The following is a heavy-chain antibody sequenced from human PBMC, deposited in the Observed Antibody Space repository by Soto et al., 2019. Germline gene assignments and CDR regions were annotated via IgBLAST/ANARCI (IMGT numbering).Heavy chain of an antibody. V-gene: IGHV4-30-4*01. CDR3: ARALTFVWFDP. CDR1: GGSISSGDYS. J-gene: IGHJ5*02. Sequence: SETLSLTCTVSGGSISSGDYSWSWVRQSPGKGLEWIGHIYNSGITYYNPSLKSRVTISVDTSKNQFSLKLSSVTAADTAVYYCARALTFVWFDPWGQGTLVTVSS. D-gene: IGHD1-20*01. CDR2: IYNSGIT.